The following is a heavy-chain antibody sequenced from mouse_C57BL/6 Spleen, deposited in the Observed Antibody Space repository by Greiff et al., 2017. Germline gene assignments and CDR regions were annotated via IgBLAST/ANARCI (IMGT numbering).Heavy chain of an antibody. D-gene: IGHD1-1*01. CDR1: GYAFSSSW. Sequence: QVQLQQSGPELVKPGASVKISCKASGYAFSSSWMNWVKQRPGKGLEWIGRIYPGDGDTNYNGKFKGKATLTADKSSSTAHMQLSSLTSEDSAVYFCARSTTVDAMDYWGQGTSVTVSS. CDR2: IYPGDGDT. CDR3: ARSTTVDAMDY. J-gene: IGHJ4*01. V-gene: IGHV1-82*01.